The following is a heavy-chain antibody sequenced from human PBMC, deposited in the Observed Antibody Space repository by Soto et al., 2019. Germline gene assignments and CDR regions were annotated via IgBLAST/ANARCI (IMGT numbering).Heavy chain of an antibody. CDR1: GFTFSSYT. CDR2: ISSSYYI. V-gene: IGHV3-21*01. D-gene: IGHD2-21*02. CDR3: ARGDVVVLTAPSTFDF. J-gene: IGHJ4*02. Sequence: GGSLRLSCAASGFTFSSYTMKWVRQAPGKGMEWVASISSSYYIKYADPVKGRFTISRDNAKNSLYLQMNSLRAEDTAVYYCARGDVVVLTAPSTFDFWGQAPLATVS.